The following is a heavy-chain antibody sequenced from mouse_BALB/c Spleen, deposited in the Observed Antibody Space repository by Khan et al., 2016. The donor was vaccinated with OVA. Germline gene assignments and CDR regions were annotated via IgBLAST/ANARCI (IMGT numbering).Heavy chain of an antibody. V-gene: IGHV5-6*01. CDR3: ASHLTGSFAY. D-gene: IGHD4-1*01. Sequence: EVELVESGGDLVKPGGSLKLSCAASGFIFSSYSMSWVRQTPDKRLEWVATISSGGDYTYYPDNVKGRFIISRDNAKNTLYLQMSSLKSEDTAMYYCASHLTGSFAYWGQGTLVTVSA. J-gene: IGHJ3*01. CDR1: GFIFSSYS. CDR2: ISSGGDYT.